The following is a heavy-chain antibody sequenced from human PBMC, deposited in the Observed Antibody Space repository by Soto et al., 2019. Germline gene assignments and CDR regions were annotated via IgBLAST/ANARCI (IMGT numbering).Heavy chain of an antibody. CDR3: ARGDDFAGNDYFDY. D-gene: IGHD1-1*01. J-gene: IGHJ4*02. V-gene: IGHV4-39*01. CDR1: GGSISSGFYY. Sequence: QLQLQESGPGLVKPSETLSLTCTVSGGSISSGFYYWGWIRQPPGKGLEYTGSQYYAGSTYYNPSLKSRVTILVDTSKNQFSLKLSSVTAADTAVYFCARGDDFAGNDYFDYWGQGTLVTVSS. CDR2: QYYAGST.